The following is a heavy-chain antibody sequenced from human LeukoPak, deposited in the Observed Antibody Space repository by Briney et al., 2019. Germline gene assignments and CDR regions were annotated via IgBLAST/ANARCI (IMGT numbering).Heavy chain of an antibody. V-gene: IGHV4-39*07. CDR3: ARDLVGATGDDY. CDR2: IYYSGST. D-gene: IGHD1-26*01. Sequence: SETLSLTCTVSGGSISSYYWSWIRQPPGKGLEWIGSIYYSGSTYYNPSLKSRVTISVDTSKNQFSLKLSSVTAADTAVYYCARDLVGATGDDYWGQGTLVTVSS. CDR1: GGSISSYY. J-gene: IGHJ4*02.